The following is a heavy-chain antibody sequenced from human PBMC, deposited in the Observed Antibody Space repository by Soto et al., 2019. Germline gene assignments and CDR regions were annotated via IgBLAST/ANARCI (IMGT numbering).Heavy chain of an antibody. CDR1: GYTVTGYY. D-gene: IGHD6-19*01. CDR3: ARESSSGWWRGFDY. Sequence: ASLKVSCRASGYTVTGYYMHWVRQAPGPGLEWMGWINRNSGGTNDAQKYQGRVSMTRDTSISTAYMEVGRLRSDDTVVYYCARESSSGWWRGFDYWGQGT. J-gene: IGHJ4*02. CDR2: INRNSGGT. V-gene: IGHV1-2*02.